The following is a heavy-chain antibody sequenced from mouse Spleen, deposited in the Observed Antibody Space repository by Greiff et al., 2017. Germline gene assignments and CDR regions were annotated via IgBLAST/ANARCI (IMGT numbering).Heavy chain of an antibody. J-gene: IGHJ2*01. CDR2: ISNGGGST. V-gene: IGHV5-12*02. CDR1: GFTFSDYY. CDR3: ARQGYRGGYFDY. D-gene: IGHD2-12*01. Sequence: EVQVVESGGGLVQPGGSLKLSCATSGFTFSDYYMYWVRQTPEKRLEWVAYISNGGGSTYYPDTVKGRFTISRDNAKNTLYLQMSRLKSEDTAMYYCARQGYRGGYFDYWGQGTTLTVSS.